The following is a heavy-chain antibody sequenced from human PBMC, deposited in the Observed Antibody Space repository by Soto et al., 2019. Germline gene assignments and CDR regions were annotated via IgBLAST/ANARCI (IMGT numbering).Heavy chain of an antibody. CDR2: ISYDGSNK. Sequence: GGSLRLSCAASGFTFSSYAMHWVRQAPGKGLEWVAVISYDGSNKYYADSVKGRFTISRDNSKNTLYLQMNSLRAEDTAVYYCARDRTDYDSSGYHYYGAQGLFDYWGQGTLVTVSS. CDR3: ARDRTDYDSSGYHYYGAQGLFDY. D-gene: IGHD3-22*01. V-gene: IGHV3-30-3*01. J-gene: IGHJ4*02. CDR1: GFTFSSYA.